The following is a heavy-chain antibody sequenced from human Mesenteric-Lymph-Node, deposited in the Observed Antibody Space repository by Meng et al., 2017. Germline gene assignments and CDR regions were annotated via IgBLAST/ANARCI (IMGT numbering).Heavy chain of an antibody. CDR1: GFTFSSYE. CDR3: ARDAAVAGYFDY. CDR2: ISSSSSII. J-gene: IGHJ4*02. Sequence: SCAASGFTFSSYEMNWVRQAPGKGLEWVSYISSSSSIIYYADSVKGRFTISRDNAKNSLFLQMSSLRAEDTAVYYCARDAAVAGYFDYWGQGTLVTVSS. V-gene: IGHV3-48*03. D-gene: IGHD6-19*01.